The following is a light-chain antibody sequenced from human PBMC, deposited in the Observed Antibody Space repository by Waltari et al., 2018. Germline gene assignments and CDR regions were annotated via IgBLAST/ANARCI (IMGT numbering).Light chain of an antibody. Sequence: QTVVTQAPSLSVSPGGTVTLTCALSSGSVSSTSYASWYQQTPCQAPRPLVYKINNRPSGVPERFPGSMLGNKAALTITGAQAEDESDYYCVLYMGSGIWVFGGGTKLTVL. CDR3: VLYMGSGIWV. V-gene: IGLV8-61*01. J-gene: IGLJ3*02. CDR2: KIN. CDR1: SGSVSSTSY.